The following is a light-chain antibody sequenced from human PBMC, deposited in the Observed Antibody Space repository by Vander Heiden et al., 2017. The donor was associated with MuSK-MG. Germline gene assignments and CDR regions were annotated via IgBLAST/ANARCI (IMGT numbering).Light chain of an antibody. CDR1: QSISSY. V-gene: IGKV1-39*01. Sequence: DIQMTQSPSSLSAYVGDRVTITCRASQSISSYLNWYQQKPGKAPKLLIYAACSLQSGVPSRFSGSGSETDFTLTISSLQPEDFAAYYCQQTYSTPPYTFGQGTKLEIK. J-gene: IGKJ2*01. CDR2: AAC. CDR3: QQTYSTPPYT.